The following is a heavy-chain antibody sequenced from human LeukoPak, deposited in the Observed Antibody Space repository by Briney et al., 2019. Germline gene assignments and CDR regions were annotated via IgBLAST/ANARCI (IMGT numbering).Heavy chain of an antibody. CDR2: INPSGGST. D-gene: IGHD6-6*01. J-gene: IGHJ6*02. CDR1: GYTFTSYG. Sequence: ASVKVSCKASGYTFTSYGISWVRQAPGQGLEWMGVINPSGGSTSYAQKFQGRVTMTRDTSTSTVYMELSSLRSEDTAVYYCARTYSSSSLVYYGMDVWGQGTTVTVSS. CDR3: ARTYSSSSLVYYGMDV. V-gene: IGHV1-46*01.